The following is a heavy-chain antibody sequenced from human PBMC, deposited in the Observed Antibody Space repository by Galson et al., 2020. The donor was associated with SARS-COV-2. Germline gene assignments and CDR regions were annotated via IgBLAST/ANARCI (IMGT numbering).Heavy chain of an antibody. Sequence: SETLSLTCIVSGGSISSGDYYWSWIRQPPGKGLEWIGYIYYNGYTYYNPSLKTRLTISLDTSKNQFSLKVSSVTAADTAVYYCARVDKRDGSNFWFAPWGKGTLVTVSS. CDR3: ARVDKRDGSNFWFAP. CDR1: GGSISSGDYY. CDR2: IYYNGYT. V-gene: IGHV4-30-4*08. J-gene: IGHJ5*02. D-gene: IGHD3-9*01.